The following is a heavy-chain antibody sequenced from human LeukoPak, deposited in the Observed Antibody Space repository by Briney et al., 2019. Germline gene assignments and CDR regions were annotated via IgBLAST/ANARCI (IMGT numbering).Heavy chain of an antibody. CDR2: ISSSSSYI. CDR1: GFTFSSYS. CDR3: ARDRSPGGFDY. J-gene: IGHJ4*02. Sequence: GGSLRLSCAASGFTFSSYSMNWVRQAPGKGLEWVSSISSSSSYIYYADSVKGRFTISRDNAKNSLYMQMNSLRAEDTAVYYCARDRSPGGFDYWGQRTLVTVSS. D-gene: IGHD3-10*01. V-gene: IGHV3-21*01.